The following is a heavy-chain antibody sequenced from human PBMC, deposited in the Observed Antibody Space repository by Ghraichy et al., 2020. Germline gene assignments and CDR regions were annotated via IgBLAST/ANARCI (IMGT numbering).Heavy chain of an antibody. D-gene: IGHD2-2*01. V-gene: IGHV3-30*18. CDR3: AKVVKAAIGLMDV. CDR1: GFTFSSYG. J-gene: IGHJ6*02. CDR2: ISYDGSNK. Sequence: LSLTCAASGFTFSSYGMHWVHQAPGKGLEWVAVISYDGSNKYYADSVKGRFTISRDYSKNTLYLQMNSLRAEDTAVYYCAKVVKAAIGLMDVWGQGTTVTVSS.